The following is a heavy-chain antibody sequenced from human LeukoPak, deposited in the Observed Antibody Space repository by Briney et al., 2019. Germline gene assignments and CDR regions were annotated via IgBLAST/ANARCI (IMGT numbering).Heavy chain of an antibody. V-gene: IGHV4-34*01. J-gene: IGHJ4*02. CDR3: ARAPSGEVESAARGDYLDY. CDR2: INHSGGT. CDR1: GGSFSGYF. Sequence: SETLSLTCAVYGGSFSGYFWSWIRQPPGKGLEWIGEINHSGGTNYNPSLKSRVTLSVDTSKNQFSLKMNSVTAADTAVYYCARAPSGEVESAARGDYLDYWGQGTLVTVSS. D-gene: IGHD6-13*01.